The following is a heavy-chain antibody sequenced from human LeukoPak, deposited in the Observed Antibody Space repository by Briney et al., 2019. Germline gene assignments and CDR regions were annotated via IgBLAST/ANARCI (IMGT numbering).Heavy chain of an antibody. CDR2: IYPGDSDT. CDR1: GYSFTSYW. J-gene: IGHJ4*02. D-gene: IGHD5-24*01. CDR3: ARHTGRWLQFLAVDY. Sequence: GESLKISCKSSGYSFTSYWIGWVRQMPGKGLEWMGIIYPGDSDTKYSPSFQGQVTISADKSISTAYLQWSSLEASDTAMYYCARHTGRWLQFLAVDYWGQGTLVTVSS. V-gene: IGHV5-51*01.